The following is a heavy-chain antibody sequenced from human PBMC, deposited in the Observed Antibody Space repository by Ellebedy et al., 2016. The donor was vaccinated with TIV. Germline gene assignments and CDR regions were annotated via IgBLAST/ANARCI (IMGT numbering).Heavy chain of an antibody. Sequence: GESLKISCAASGFTFSSYWMYLVRQAPGKGPVWVSRIKSDGSDTDYADSVKGRFTISRDNAKNTLSLQMNSLSAEDTAIYYCARDFYLDVWGQGTTVTVSS. CDR2: IKSDGSDT. CDR3: ARDFYLDV. J-gene: IGHJ6*02. V-gene: IGHV3-74*01. D-gene: IGHD2/OR15-2a*01. CDR1: GFTFSSYW.